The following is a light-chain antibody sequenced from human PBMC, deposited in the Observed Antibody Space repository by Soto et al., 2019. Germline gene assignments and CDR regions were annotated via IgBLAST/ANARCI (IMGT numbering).Light chain of an antibody. CDR1: KRVSSN. CDR3: QQYGSSGT. Sequence: EIVVTQSPATLSVSPGEGATLSCRASKRVSSNLAWNQQKPGQAPRLLIYGASNRATGIPDRFSGSGSGTDFTLTISRLEPEDFAVYYCQQYGSSGTFGQGTKV. CDR2: GAS. J-gene: IGKJ1*01. V-gene: IGKV3-20*01.